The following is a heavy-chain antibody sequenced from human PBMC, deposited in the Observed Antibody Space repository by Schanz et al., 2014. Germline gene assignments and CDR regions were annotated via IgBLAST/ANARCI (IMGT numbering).Heavy chain of an antibody. CDR1: GFTVNTNY. J-gene: IGHJ4*02. Sequence: EVQLVESGGGLIQPGGSLRLSCAVSGFTVNTNYMSWVRQATGKGLEWISSMYINSGSTQYADSLKGRFTISRDNARNALYLQLNRLRVEDSGVYFCAQTRGTFMVPIHNWGQGVRVIVSS. D-gene: IGHD3-3*02. CDR3: AQTRGTFMVPIHN. V-gene: IGHV3-53*01. CDR2: MYINSGST.